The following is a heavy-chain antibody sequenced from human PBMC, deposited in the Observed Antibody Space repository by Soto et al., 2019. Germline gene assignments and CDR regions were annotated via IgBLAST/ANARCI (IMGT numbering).Heavy chain of an antibody. CDR1: GFTFSSYS. CDR3: ARGTPGYNFPDY. J-gene: IGHJ4*02. Sequence: GGSLRLSCAASGFTFSSYSMNWVRQAPGKGLEWVSSISGSSSYIDYAGSMKGRFTISRDNAKNSLFLQMNSLRAEDTAVYYCARGTPGYNFPDYWGQGTLVTVSS. V-gene: IGHV3-21*01. D-gene: IGHD5-12*01. CDR2: ISGSSSYI.